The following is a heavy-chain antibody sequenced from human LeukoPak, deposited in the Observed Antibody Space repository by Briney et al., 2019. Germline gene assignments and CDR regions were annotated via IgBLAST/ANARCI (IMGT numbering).Heavy chain of an antibody. CDR1: GYSFNTYW. CDR2: IYPGDSHL. J-gene: IGHJ6*03. CDR3: ARQGAAGKYYYYYMDV. D-gene: IGHD6-13*01. V-gene: IGHV5-51*01. Sequence: GESLKISCKASGYSFNTYWIGWVRQLPGKGLEWMGIIYPGDSHLKYSPSFQGQVTISADRSISTAYLQWSSLKASDTAIYYCARQGAAGKYYYYYMDVWGKGTTVTVSS.